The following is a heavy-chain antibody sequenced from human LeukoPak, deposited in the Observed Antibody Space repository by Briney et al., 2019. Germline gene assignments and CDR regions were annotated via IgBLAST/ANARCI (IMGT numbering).Heavy chain of an antibody. V-gene: IGHV3-66*01. CDR1: GFTVSSNY. D-gene: IGHD3-10*01. CDR3: AVYPTYYYGSGSYWDY. J-gene: IGHJ4*02. Sequence: LGGSLRLSCAASGFTVSSNYMSWVRQAPGKGLEWVSVIYSGGSTYYADSVKSRFTISRDNSKNTLYLQMNSLRAEDTAVYYCAVYPTYYYGSGSYWDYWGQGTLVTVSS. CDR2: IYSGGST.